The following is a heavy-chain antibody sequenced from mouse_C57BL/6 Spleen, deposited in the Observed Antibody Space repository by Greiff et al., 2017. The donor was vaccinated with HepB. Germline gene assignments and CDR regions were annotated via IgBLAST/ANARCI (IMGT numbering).Heavy chain of an antibody. CDR1: GYTFTSYW. V-gene: IGHV1-59*01. CDR3: ARHLYREAY. D-gene: IGHD2-1*01. Sequence: QVQLQQPGAELVRPGTSVKLSCKASGYTFTSYWMHWVKQRPGQGLEWIGVIDPSDSYTNYNQKFKGKATLTVDTSSSTAYMQLSSLTSEDSAVYYCARHLYREAYWGQGTLVTVSA. CDR2: IDPSDSYT. J-gene: IGHJ3*01.